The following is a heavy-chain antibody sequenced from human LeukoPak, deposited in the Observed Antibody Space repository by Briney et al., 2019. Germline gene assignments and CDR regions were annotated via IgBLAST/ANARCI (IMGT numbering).Heavy chain of an antibody. CDR2: ISAYNGNT. D-gene: IGHD3-3*01. J-gene: IGHJ6*02. CDR3: ASIYYDFWSGYDYYYYYGMDV. CDR1: GYTFTSYG. Sequence: ASVTVSCKASGYTFTSYGISWVRQAPGQGLEWVGWISAYNGNTNYAQRLQGRVTMTTDTSTSTAYMELRSLRSEDTAVYYCASIYYDFWSGYDYYYYYGMDVWGQGTTVTVSS. V-gene: IGHV1-18*01.